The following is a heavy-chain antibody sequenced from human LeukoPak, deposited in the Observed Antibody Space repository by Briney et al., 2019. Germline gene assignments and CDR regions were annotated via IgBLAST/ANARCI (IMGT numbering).Heavy chain of an antibody. Sequence: PSETLSLTCTVSGGSISSYYRSWIRQPPGKGLEWIGYIYYSGSTNYNPSLKSRVTISVDTSKNQFSLKLSSVTAADTAVYYCARSPGDYGDYGPDYWGQGTLVTVSS. CDR3: ARSPGDYGDYGPDY. V-gene: IGHV4-59*01. J-gene: IGHJ4*02. D-gene: IGHD4-17*01. CDR1: GGSISSYY. CDR2: IYYSGST.